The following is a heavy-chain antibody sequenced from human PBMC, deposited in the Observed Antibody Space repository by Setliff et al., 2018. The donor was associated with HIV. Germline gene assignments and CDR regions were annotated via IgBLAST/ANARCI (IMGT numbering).Heavy chain of an antibody. J-gene: IGHJ3*01. Sequence: LSCAASGFTFRDHYMTWIRQAPGKGLEWVAVIWYDGGRKHYADSVKGRFTISRDDSNNTLYLQLNSLRAEDTAIYYCARGQFRLRPDSLDLWGQGTLVTVSS. CDR2: IWYDGGRK. CDR1: GFTFRDHY. D-gene: IGHD2-21*01. V-gene: IGHV3-33*08. CDR3: ARGQFRLRPDSLDL.